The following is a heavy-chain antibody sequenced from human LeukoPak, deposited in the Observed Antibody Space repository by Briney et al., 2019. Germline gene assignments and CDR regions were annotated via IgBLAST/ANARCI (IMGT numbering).Heavy chain of an antibody. V-gene: IGHV5-51*01. Sequence: GGALLIPCKGSGYSFTSYWIGWVRQMPGKGLEWMGIIYPGDSDTRYSPSFQGQVTISADKTISTAYLQWSSLKASDTAMYYCARSDFWSGSDAFDIWGQGTMVTVSS. CDR2: IYPGDSDT. CDR3: ARSDFWSGSDAFDI. J-gene: IGHJ3*02. D-gene: IGHD3-3*01. CDR1: GYSFTSYW.